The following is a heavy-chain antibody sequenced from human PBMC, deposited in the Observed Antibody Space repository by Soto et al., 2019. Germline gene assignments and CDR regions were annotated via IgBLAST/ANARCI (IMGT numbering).Heavy chain of an antibody. Sequence: SATLSLTCTVSGDSITGSHWNWIRQPLGKPLEWIGYIYYRGSTNYNPSLKSRLTLSVDTSKNQIFLRLNSVTAADTAVYYCAKDNRRTTAFDYWGQGTLVTVSS. CDR1: GDSITGSH. CDR2: IYYRGST. CDR3: AKDNRRTTAFDY. V-gene: IGHV4-59*01. D-gene: IGHD6-25*01. J-gene: IGHJ4*02.